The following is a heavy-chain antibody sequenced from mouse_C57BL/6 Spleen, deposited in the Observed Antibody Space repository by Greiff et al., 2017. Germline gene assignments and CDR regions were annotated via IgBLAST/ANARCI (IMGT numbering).Heavy chain of an antibody. V-gene: IGHV1-82*01. CDR1: GYAFSSSW. J-gene: IGHJ4*01. CDR2: IYPGDGDT. CDR3: AREGDYYGSGGGMDY. D-gene: IGHD1-1*01. Sequence: VKLQQSGPELVKPGASVKISCKASGYAFSSSWMNWVKQRPGKGLEWIGRIYPGDGDTNYNEKFKGKATLTADKSSSTAYMQLSSLTSEDSAVYFCAREGDYYGSGGGMDYWGQGTSVTVSS.